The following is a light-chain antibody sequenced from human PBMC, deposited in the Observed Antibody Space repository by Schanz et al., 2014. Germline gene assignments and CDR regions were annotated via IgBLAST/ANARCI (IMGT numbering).Light chain of an antibody. Sequence: QSVLTQPPSASGTPGQRVTISCSGSNSNIGSNAVSWYQQLPGTAPKLLIEHNNQRPSGVPDRFSGSKSGTSASLAISGLQSDDETDYYCAAWDDSLNGVVFGGGTKLTVL. V-gene: IGLV1-44*01. CDR3: AAWDDSLNGVV. J-gene: IGLJ2*01. CDR1: NSNIGSNA. CDR2: HNN.